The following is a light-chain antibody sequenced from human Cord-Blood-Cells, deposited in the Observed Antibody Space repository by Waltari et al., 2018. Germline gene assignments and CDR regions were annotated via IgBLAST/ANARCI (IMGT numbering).Light chain of an antibody. CDR3: QQSYSTPPLYT. CDR1: QSISSD. J-gene: IGKJ2*01. CDR2: AAS. V-gene: IGKV1-39*01. Sequence: DIQMTQSPSSLSASVGDRVTITCRASQSISSDLNWYQQKPGKAPKLLIYAASSLQSGVPSRFSGSGSGTDFTLTISSLQPEDFATYYCQQSYSTPPLYTFGQGTKLEIK.